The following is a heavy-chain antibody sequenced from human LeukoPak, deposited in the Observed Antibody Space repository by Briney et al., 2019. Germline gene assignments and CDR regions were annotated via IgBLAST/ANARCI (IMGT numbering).Heavy chain of an antibody. CDR1: GGSFSGYY. J-gene: IGHJ4*02. CDR3: ARGGGYFDR. D-gene: IGHD3-10*01. CDR2: INHSGST. Sequence: SETLSLTCAVYGGSFSGYYWSWIRQPPGKGLEWIGEINHSGSTNYNPSLKSRVTISVDTSKNQLSLNLNSVTAADTAVYYCARGGGYFDRWGQGTLVTVSS. V-gene: IGHV4-34*01.